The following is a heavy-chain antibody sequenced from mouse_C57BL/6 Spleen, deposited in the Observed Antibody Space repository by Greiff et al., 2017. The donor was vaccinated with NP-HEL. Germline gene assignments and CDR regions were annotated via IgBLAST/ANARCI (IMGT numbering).Heavy chain of an antibody. CDR3: TPRSGPYYFDD. V-gene: IGHV14-4*01. Sequence: EVQLQQSGAELVRPGASVKLSCTASGFNIKDDYMHWVKQRPEQGLEWIGWIDPENGDTEYASKFQGKANITADPSSNPAYLQLSSLTSADTAVYDGTPRSGPYYFDDWGQGTTLTVSS. J-gene: IGHJ2*01. CDR2: IDPENGDT. D-gene: IGHD3-2*02. CDR1: GFNIKDDY.